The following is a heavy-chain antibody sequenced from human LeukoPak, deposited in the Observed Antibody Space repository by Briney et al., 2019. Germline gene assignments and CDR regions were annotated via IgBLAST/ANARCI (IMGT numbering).Heavy chain of an antibody. CDR1: GFTFSSYW. V-gene: IGHV3-74*01. J-gene: IGHJ4*02. D-gene: IGHD6-13*01. CDR2: IDSDGSST. Sequence: PGGSLRLSCAASGFTFSSYWMHWVRQAPGKGLVWVSCIDSDGSSTSHADSVEGRFTISRDNAKNTLYLQMNSLRAEDTAVYYCVSAIGGYGSFFDLWGQGTLVTVSS. CDR3: VSAIGGYGSFFDL.